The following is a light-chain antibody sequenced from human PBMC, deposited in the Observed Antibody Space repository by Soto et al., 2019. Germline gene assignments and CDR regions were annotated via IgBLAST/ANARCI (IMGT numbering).Light chain of an antibody. CDR1: QVIGNY. Sequence: DIQMTQSPSSLSASVGDRVTITCRASQVIGNYLAWYQQKPGKVPKLLIYGAYTLQSGVPSRFSGSGSGTDFTLTISSLQPEDVAIYFRPKYKRGSIPFGRGTR. CDR2: GAY. V-gene: IGKV1-27*01. J-gene: IGKJ5*01. CDR3: PKYKRGSIP.